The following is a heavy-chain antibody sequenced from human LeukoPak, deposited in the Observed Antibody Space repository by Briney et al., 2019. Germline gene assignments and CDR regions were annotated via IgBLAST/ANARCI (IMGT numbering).Heavy chain of an antibody. CDR2: ISSSSSYI. Sequence: GGSLRLSCAASGFTFSSYSMNWVRQAPGKGLEWVSSISSSSSYIYYADSVKGRFTISRDNSKNTLYLQMNSLRAEDTAVYYCAKDLSGYSFYAFDIWGQGTMVTVSS. CDR3: AKDLSGYSFYAFDI. J-gene: IGHJ3*02. V-gene: IGHV3-21*04. CDR1: GFTFSSYS. D-gene: IGHD5/OR15-5a*01.